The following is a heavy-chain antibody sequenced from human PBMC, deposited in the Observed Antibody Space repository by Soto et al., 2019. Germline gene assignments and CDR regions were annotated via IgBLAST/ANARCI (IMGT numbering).Heavy chain of an antibody. Sequence: PGESLKISCKGSGYSFTSYWIGWVRQMPGKGLEWMGIIYPGDSDTRYSPSFQGQVTIPADKSISTAYLQWSSLKASDTAMYYCARLSGDSGSPRGFDPWGQGTLVTVSS. CDR1: GYSFTSYW. CDR2: IYPGDSDT. J-gene: IGHJ5*02. V-gene: IGHV5-51*01. D-gene: IGHD1-26*01. CDR3: ARLSGDSGSPRGFDP.